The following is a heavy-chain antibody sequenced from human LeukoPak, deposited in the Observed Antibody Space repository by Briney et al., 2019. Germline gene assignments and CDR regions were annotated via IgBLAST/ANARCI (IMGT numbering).Heavy chain of an antibody. V-gene: IGHV4-39*01. J-gene: IGHJ4*02. CDR2: IYYSGST. CDR1: GGSISSSSYY. D-gene: IGHD3-9*01. Sequence: SETLSLTCTVSGGSISSSSYYWGWIRQPPGKGLEWIGSIYYSGSTYYNPSLKSRVTISVDTSKNQFSLKLSSVTAADTAVYYCALTYYDILTGYYLVDYWGQGTLVTVSS. CDR3: ALTYYDILTGYYLVDY.